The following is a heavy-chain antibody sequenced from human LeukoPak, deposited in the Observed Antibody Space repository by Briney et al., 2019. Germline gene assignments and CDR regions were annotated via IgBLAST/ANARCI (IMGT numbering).Heavy chain of an antibody. J-gene: IGHJ5*02. Sequence: ASVKVSCKASGYTFTSYYMHWVRQAPGQGLEWMGIINPSGGSTSYAQKFQGRVTMTRDTSTSTVYMELSSLRSEDTAVYYCARAVNYGGNGFNWFDPWGQGTLVTVSS. D-gene: IGHD5-24*01. V-gene: IGHV1-46*01. CDR3: ARAVNYGGNGFNWFDP. CDR1: GYTFTSYY. CDR2: INPSGGST.